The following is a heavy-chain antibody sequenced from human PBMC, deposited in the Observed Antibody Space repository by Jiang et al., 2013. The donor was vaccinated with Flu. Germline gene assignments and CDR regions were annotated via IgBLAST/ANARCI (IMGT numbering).Heavy chain of an antibody. Sequence: VKPSETLSLTCTVSGGSISHNYWSWIRQPPGKGLEWIGYVYYSGRTNYNPSLESRVAISVDTSKSQFSLKLRSVTAADTAVYYCARIRLYGAGPVGAFDVWGQGRMVTISS. V-gene: IGHV4-59*01. CDR1: GGSISHNY. J-gene: IGHJ3*01. D-gene: IGHD2-8*01. CDR2: VYYSGRT. CDR3: ARIRLYGAGPVGAFDV.